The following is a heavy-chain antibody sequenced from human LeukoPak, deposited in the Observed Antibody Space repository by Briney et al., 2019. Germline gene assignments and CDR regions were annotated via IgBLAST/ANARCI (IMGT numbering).Heavy chain of an antibody. D-gene: IGHD6-6*01. CDR1: EYRLTELS. V-gene: IGHV1-24*01. Sequence: ASVKVSCKVSEYRLTELSMHWVRLAPGKGLEWMGGFDPEDVDTIYAQKFEGRVTMTEDTSTDTAYLELSSLRSEDTAVYYCAREYRYSSSSVREFDPWGQGTLVTVSS. CDR3: AREYRYSSSSVREFDP. J-gene: IGHJ5*02. CDR2: FDPEDVDT.